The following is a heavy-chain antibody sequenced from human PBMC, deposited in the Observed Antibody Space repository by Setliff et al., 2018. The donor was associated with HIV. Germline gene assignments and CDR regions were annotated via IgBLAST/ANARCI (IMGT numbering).Heavy chain of an antibody. CDR2: IRLDGSDK. CDR1: GFTFSSYG. V-gene: IGHV3-30*02. Sequence: GGSLRLSCAASGFTFSSYGMHWVRQAPGKGLEWVAFIRLDGSDKFYADSVKGRFTISRDNAKNSLSLQMNSLRAEDTAVYYCASGGGGYSGSRWFDYWGRGTLVTVSS. CDR3: ASGGGGYSGSRWFDY. D-gene: IGHD2-21*02. J-gene: IGHJ4*02.